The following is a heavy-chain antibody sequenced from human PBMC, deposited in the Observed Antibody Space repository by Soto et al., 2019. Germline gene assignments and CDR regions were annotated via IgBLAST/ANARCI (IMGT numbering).Heavy chain of an antibody. CDR3: AKDSRSGWYEGLPSLNYYYGMDV. Sequence: PSETLSLTCTVSGGSISSYYWSWIRQPPGKGLEWIGYIYYSGSTNYNPSLKSRVTISVDTSKNQFSLKLSSVTAADTAVYYCAKDSRSGWYEGLPSLNYYYGMDVWGQGTTVTVSS. CDR2: IYYSGST. V-gene: IGHV4-59*01. D-gene: IGHD6-19*01. CDR1: GGSISSYY. J-gene: IGHJ6*02.